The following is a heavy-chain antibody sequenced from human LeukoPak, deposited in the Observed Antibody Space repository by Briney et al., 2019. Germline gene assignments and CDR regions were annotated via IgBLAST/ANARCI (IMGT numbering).Heavy chain of an antibody. V-gene: IGHV3-23*01. CDR3: AKCLHQWLSTPDD. D-gene: IGHD6-19*01. J-gene: IGHJ4*02. CDR2: ISGNGIST. CDR1: GSTFSSYA. Sequence: GGSLRLSCAASGSTFSSYAMTWVRQTPGKGLEWVSGISGNGISTDYADSVKGRFTISRDNSKNTLYLQMNSLRAEDTAVYYCAKCLHQWLSTPDDWGQGTLVTVSS.